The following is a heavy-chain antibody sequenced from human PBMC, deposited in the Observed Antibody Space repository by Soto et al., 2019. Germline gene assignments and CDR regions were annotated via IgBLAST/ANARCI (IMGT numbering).Heavy chain of an antibody. CDR3: ARESGGATATLDYYYFYMDV. J-gene: IGHJ6*03. D-gene: IGHD5-12*01. Sequence: QVQLVQSGAEVKKPGASVTVSCRSSGDTFTDYYMHWVRQAPGQGLEWMGWINPNSGVTKYAQKFPGGVTMTSDTSIRTVDMQLSRLRSDDTAVYYCARESGGATATLDYYYFYMDVWGTGTTVTVSS. V-gene: IGHV1-2*02. CDR2: INPNSGVT. CDR1: GDTFTDYY.